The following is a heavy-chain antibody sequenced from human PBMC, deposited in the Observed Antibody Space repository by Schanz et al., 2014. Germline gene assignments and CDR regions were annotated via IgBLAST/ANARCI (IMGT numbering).Heavy chain of an antibody. V-gene: IGHV1-69*02. CDR2: IIPILGIA. J-gene: IGHJ3*01. D-gene: IGHD1-1*01. CDR3: ARGNWRSGGAAFDF. Sequence: QVQLVQSGAEVKKPGSSVKVSCTASGGTFSSYTISWIRQAPGQGLEWMGRIIPILGIANYAQKFQGRVTKTADKSTFTAYMDVSSLRSEDTAVYYCARGNWRSGGAAFDFWGQGTMVTVSS. CDR1: GGTFSSYT.